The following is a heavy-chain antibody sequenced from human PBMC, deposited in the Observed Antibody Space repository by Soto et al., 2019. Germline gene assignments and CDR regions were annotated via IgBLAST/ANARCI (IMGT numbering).Heavy chain of an antibody. Sequence: ASVKVSRKASGGTFSSYAISWVRQAPGQGLEWMGGIIPIFGTANYAQKFQGRVTITADESTSTAYMELSSLRSEDTAVYYCAYCRGGSCYAAVYGMDVWGQGTTVTVSS. CDR3: AYCRGGSCYAAVYGMDV. V-gene: IGHV1-69*13. D-gene: IGHD2-15*01. CDR1: GGTFSSYA. CDR2: IIPIFGTA. J-gene: IGHJ6*02.